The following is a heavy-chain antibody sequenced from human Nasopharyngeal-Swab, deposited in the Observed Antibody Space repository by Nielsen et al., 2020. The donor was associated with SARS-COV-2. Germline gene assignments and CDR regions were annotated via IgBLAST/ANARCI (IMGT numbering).Heavy chain of an antibody. Sequence: GESLKISCAASGFTFSNAWMSWVRQAPGEGLEWVGRIKSKTDGGTTDYAAPVKGRFTISRDDSKNTLYLQMNSLKTEDTAVYYCTTSEGGYYDFWSGYYKYYYYYGMDVWGQGTTVTVSS. D-gene: IGHD3-3*01. CDR2: IKSKTDGGTT. V-gene: IGHV3-15*01. J-gene: IGHJ6*02. CDR1: GFTFSNAW. CDR3: TTSEGGYYDFWSGYYKYYYYYGMDV.